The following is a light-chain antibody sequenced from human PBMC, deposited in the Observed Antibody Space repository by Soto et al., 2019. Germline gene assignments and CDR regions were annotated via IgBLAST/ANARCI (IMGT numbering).Light chain of an antibody. CDR2: AAS. CDR1: QSISSY. V-gene: IGKV1-39*01. CDR3: QQSYSTLIFT. J-gene: IGKJ3*01. Sequence: DIPMTQSPSSLSASVGDRVTITCRASQSISSYLNWYQQKPGKAPKLLIYAASSLQSGVPSRFSGSGSGTDFNLTISSLQPEDFATYYCQQSYSTLIFTFGPGTKVDIK.